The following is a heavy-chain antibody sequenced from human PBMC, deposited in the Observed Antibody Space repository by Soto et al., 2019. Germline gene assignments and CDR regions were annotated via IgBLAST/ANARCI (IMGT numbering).Heavy chain of an antibody. V-gene: IGHV1-69*13. J-gene: IGHJ5*02. D-gene: IGHD4-4*01. CDR2: IIPIFGTA. Sequence: ASWRVCYKASRGTFVNYAVSWMRQAPGQGLEWMGGIIPIFGTANYAQKFQGRVTITADESTSTAYMGVSSLRSEDTAVYSCACHKGVTPFALSAWFDPWGHGTLVTVSS. CDR3: ACHKGVTPFALSAWFDP. CDR1: RGTFVNYA.